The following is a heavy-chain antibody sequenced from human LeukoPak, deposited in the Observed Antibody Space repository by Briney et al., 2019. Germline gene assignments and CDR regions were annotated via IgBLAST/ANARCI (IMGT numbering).Heavy chain of an antibody. CDR3: ARDHSSSWYAAGAFDI. Sequence: GSLRLSCAASGFTFSDYYMSWIRQAPGKGLEWVSCISSSSSSYTNYADSVKGRFTISRDNAKNSLYLQMNSLRAEDTAVYYCARDHSSSWYAAGAFDIWGQGTMVTVSS. V-gene: IGHV3-11*06. CDR1: GFTFSDYY. J-gene: IGHJ3*02. D-gene: IGHD6-13*01. CDR2: ISSSSSSYT.